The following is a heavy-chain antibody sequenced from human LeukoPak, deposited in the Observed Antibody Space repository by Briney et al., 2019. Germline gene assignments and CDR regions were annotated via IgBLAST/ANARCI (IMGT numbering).Heavy chain of an antibody. V-gene: IGHV3-21*01. CDR3: ARPAAAIPPY. CDR2: ITAASSYI. D-gene: IGHD6-13*01. CDR1: GFTFSSYS. Sequence: GGSVRLSCAASGFTFSSYSMNWVRQAPGKGLEWVSSITAASSYIYYADSVRGRFTISRDNAKNSLYLQMNSLRAEDTAVYYCARPAAAIPPYWGQGTPVSVSS. J-gene: IGHJ4*02.